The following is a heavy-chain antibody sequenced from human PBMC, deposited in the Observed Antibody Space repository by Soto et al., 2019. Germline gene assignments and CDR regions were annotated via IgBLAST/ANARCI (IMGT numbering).Heavy chain of an antibody. V-gene: IGHV1-3*01. CDR2: INAGNGNT. J-gene: IGHJ5*02. CDR3: ASTHYSYGSQPRLDP. Sequence: GASVKVSCKASGYTFTSYAMHWVRQAPGQRLEWTGWINAGNGNTKYSQKFQGRVTITADKSTSTAYMELSSLRSEDTAVYYCASTHYSYGSQPRLDPWGQGPLVTVSS. D-gene: IGHD5-18*01. CDR1: GYTFTSYA.